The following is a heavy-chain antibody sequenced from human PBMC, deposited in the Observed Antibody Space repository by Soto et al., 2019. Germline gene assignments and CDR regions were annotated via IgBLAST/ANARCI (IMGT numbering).Heavy chain of an antibody. CDR3: AKVRLYWSVGGYYYYYYMDV. V-gene: IGHV3-23*01. J-gene: IGHJ6*03. D-gene: IGHD2-15*01. Sequence: GGSLRLSCAASGFTFSSYAMSWVRQAPGKGLEWVSAISGSGGSTYYADSVKGRFTISRDNSKNTLYLQMNSLRAEDTAVYYCAKVRLYWSVGGYYYYYYMDVWGKGTTVTVSS. CDR1: GFTFSSYA. CDR2: ISGSGGST.